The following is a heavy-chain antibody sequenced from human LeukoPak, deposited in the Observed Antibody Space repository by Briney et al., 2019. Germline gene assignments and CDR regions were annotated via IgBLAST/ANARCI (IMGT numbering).Heavy chain of an antibody. V-gene: IGHV1-2*02. D-gene: IGHD5-24*01. CDR3: ARGLGDGYFFDY. J-gene: IGHJ4*02. CDR1: GYTFTGYY. Sequence: ASVKVSCKASGYTFTGYYMHWVRQAPGQGLEWMGWINPNSGGTNYAQKFQGRVTMTRDKSTSTVYMELSSLTSDDTAVYYCARGLGDGYFFDYWGQGTLVTVSS. CDR2: INPNSGGT.